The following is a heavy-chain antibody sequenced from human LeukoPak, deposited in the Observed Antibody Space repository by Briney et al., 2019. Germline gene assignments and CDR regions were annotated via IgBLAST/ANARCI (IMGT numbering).Heavy chain of an antibody. CDR2: ISSRSSTI. V-gene: IGHV3-48*02. CDR3: AREGGSGWYGGAFDI. CDR1: GFTFSSYS. D-gene: IGHD6-19*01. Sequence: GGSLRLSCAASGFTFSSYSMNWVRQAPGKGLEWVSYISSRSSTIYYADSVKGRVTISRDNAKNSLYLQMNSLRNEDTAVYYCAREGGSGWYGGAFDIWGQGTMVTVSS. J-gene: IGHJ3*02.